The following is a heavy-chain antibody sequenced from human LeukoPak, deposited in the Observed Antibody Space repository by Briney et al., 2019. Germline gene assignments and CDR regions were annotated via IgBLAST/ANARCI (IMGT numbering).Heavy chain of an antibody. J-gene: IGHJ5*01. V-gene: IGHV6-1*01. CDR2: TYFRSKWYN. CDR1: GDSVSTNSAA. Sequence: SQTLSLTCAIFGDSVSTNSAAWNWIRQSPSRGLEWLGRTYFRSKWYNDYAVSVKSRITINPDTSRNQFSLHLNFVTPEDTAVYYCARGAVAHYDSWGQGTLVTVSS. CDR3: ARGAVAHYDS. D-gene: IGHD6-19*01.